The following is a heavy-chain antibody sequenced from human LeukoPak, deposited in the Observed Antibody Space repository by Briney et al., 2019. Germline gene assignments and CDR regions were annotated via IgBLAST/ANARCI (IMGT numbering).Heavy chain of an antibody. V-gene: IGHV3-69-1*01. D-gene: IGHD4-11*01. CDR2: ISSTTVI. CDR3: AREGDGSNSGFAY. Sequence: GGSLRLSCAVSGFRFSGYNMNWVRQAPGKGLKWIAYISSTTVIYYADSVEGRFTVSRDNAHDSLYLQMSSLTLDDTAVYFCAREGDGSNSGFAYWGQGTLVTVSS. J-gene: IGHJ4*02. CDR1: GFRFSGYN.